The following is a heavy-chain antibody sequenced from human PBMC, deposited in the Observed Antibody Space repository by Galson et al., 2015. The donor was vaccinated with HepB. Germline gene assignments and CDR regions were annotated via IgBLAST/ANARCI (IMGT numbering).Heavy chain of an antibody. J-gene: IGHJ4*02. V-gene: IGHV3-21*01. CDR3: ARVADADYGDHSHFDY. CDR2: ISSSSSYI. D-gene: IGHD4-17*01. CDR1: GFTFRNYS. Sequence: SLRLSCAGSGFTFRNYSINWVRQAPGKGLEWVSSISSSSSYIYYADSVKGRFTISRDNAKNSLYLQISSARAEDTALYYCARVADADYGDHSHFDYWGQGTLVTVSS.